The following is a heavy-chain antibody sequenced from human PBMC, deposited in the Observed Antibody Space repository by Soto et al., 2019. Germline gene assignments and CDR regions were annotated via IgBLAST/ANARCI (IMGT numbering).Heavy chain of an antibody. V-gene: IGHV3-9*01. Sequence: EVQLVESGGGLVQPGRSLRLSCAASGFTFDDYAMHWVRRVPGKGLECVSSISWNSNIIGYADSVKGLFTISRDNAKNSLYLQMNSLRPEDKALYYCAKGGPDGFCSGGRCYFDYWGQGTLVTVSS. CDR1: GFTFDDYA. CDR2: ISWNSNII. J-gene: IGHJ4*02. CDR3: AKGGPDGFCSGGRCYFDY. D-gene: IGHD2-15*01.